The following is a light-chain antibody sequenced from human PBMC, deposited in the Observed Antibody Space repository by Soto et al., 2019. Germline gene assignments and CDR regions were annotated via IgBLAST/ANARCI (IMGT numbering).Light chain of an antibody. CDR3: SSYTSSSTLEV. V-gene: IGLV2-14*01. J-gene: IGLJ3*02. Sequence: QSALTPPASVSGSPGQSITISCTGTSSDVGGYNYVSWYQQHPGKAPKLMIYEVSNRPSGVSNRFSGSKSGNTASLTISGLQAEDEADYDCSSYTSSSTLEVFGGGTKLTVL. CDR1: SSDVGGYNY. CDR2: EVS.